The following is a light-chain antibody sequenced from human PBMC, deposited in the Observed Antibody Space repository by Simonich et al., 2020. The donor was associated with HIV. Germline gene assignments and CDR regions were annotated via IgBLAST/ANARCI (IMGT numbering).Light chain of an antibody. CDR2: GAS. V-gene: IGKV3-15*01. CDR3: QQYNNWLT. Sequence: EIVLTQSPGTLSLSPGQRATISCRASESGTTNYLAWDQQQPGLAPRLVIYGASTMATGIPARFNGSGSGTEFTLTISSMQSEDFAVYYCQQYNNWLTFGGGTKVEIK. J-gene: IGKJ4*01. CDR1: ESGTTNY.